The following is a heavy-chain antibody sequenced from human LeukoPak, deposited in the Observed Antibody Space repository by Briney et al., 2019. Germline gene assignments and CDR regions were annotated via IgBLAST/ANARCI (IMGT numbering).Heavy chain of an antibody. D-gene: IGHD6-19*01. V-gene: IGHV3-30*04. CDR3: ARAPPLSSGWSQNHFDH. CDR2: ISYDGGNE. CDR1: GFIFEDFA. Sequence: GGSLRLSCAPSGFIFEDFAMHWVRQAPGKGLEWVALISYDGGNENYADSVKGRFTISRDNSKNTLYLHMNSLRPEDTAVYYCARAPPLSSGWSQNHFDHWGQGTLVTVSS. J-gene: IGHJ4*02.